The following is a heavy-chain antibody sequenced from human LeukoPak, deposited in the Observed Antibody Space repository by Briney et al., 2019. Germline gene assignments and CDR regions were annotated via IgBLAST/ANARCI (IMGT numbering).Heavy chain of an antibody. CDR2: ISSSSSYI. V-gene: IGHV3-21*01. CDR3: ARLAVAGKSALNWFDP. D-gene: IGHD6-19*01. Sequence: GGSLRLSCAASGFTFSSYSMNWVREAPGKGLEWVSSISSSSSYIYYADSVKGRFTISRDNAKNSLYLQMNSLRAEDTAVYYCARLAVAGKSALNWFDPWGQGTLVTVSS. CDR1: GFTFSSYS. J-gene: IGHJ5*02.